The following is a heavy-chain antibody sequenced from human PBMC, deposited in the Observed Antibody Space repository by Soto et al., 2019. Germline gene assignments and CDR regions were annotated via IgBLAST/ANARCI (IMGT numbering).Heavy chain of an antibody. D-gene: IGHD3-22*01. V-gene: IGHV4-31*03. J-gene: IGHJ4*02. CDR1: GGSISSGGYY. CDR3: ARYYDNSGSLDY. Sequence: SETLSLTCTVSGGSISSGGYYWSWIRQHTGKGLEWIGYIYYSGSTYYNPSLKSRVTISVDASKNQFSLKLSSVTAADTAVYFCARYYDNSGSLDYWGQGTLVTVSS. CDR2: IYYSGST.